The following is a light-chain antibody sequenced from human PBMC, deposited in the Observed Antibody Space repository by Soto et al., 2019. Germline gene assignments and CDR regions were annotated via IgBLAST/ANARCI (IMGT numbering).Light chain of an antibody. J-gene: IGKJ4*01. Sequence: DIPMTQSPPSLSASVGDRVTITCRASQSLSRYLNWYQQKPGKAPKPLIYAASLLPSGVPSRFSGRGSGTDFTLTISSLQPEEFATYYCQESYTTPLTFGGGTQVESK. CDR3: QESYTTPLT. CDR1: QSLSRY. V-gene: IGKV1-39*01. CDR2: AAS.